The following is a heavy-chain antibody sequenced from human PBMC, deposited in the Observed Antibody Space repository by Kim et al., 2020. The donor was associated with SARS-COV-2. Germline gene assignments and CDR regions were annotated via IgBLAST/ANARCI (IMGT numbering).Heavy chain of an antibody. V-gene: IGHV1-18*01. CDR3: ARDPPHSSGWYRLFDY. J-gene: IGHJ4*02. D-gene: IGHD6-19*01. CDR1: GYTFTSYG. Sequence: ASVKVSCKASGYTFTSYGISWVRQAPGQGLEWMGWISAYNGNTNYAQKLQGRVTMTTDTSTSTAYMELRSLRSDDTAVYYCARDPPHSSGWYRLFDYWGQGTLVTVSS. CDR2: ISAYNGNT.